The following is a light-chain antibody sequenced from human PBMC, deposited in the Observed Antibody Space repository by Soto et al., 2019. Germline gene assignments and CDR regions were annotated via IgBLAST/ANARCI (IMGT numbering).Light chain of an antibody. J-gene: IGKJ5*01. Sequence: EIVLTQSPGTLSLSPGERATLSCRASQSVSSSYLAWYQQKPGQAPRLLIYGASSRATGIPDRFSGSGSGTAFTLPISRLEPEDFAVYYCQQYGSSPPFTFGQGTRLEI. CDR3: QQYGSSPPFT. CDR2: GAS. V-gene: IGKV3-20*01. CDR1: QSVSSSY.